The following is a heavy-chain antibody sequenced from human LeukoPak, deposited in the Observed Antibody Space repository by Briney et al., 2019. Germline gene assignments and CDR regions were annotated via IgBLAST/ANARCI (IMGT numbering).Heavy chain of an antibody. V-gene: IGHV3-30-3*01. Sequence: PGGSLRLSCAASGFTFSSYAMHRVRQAPGKGLEWVAVISYDGSNKYYADSVKGRFTISRDNSKNTLYLQMNSLRAEDTAVYYCARDGVGASLFDYWGQGTLVTVSS. J-gene: IGHJ4*02. CDR2: ISYDGSNK. CDR3: ARDGVGASLFDY. D-gene: IGHD1-26*01. CDR1: GFTFSSYA.